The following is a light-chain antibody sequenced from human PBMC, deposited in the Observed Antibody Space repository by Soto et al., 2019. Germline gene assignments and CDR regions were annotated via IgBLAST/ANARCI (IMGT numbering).Light chain of an antibody. CDR3: QQRTDRPPWT. Sequence: EIVLTQAPATLSLSPGERATLSCRASQSIGLAIAWYQHKPGQAPRLLIFDASQRATGIPARFRGSVSGTDFTLSISSLEPEDFAAYYCQQRTDRPPWTFGQGTKVDIK. CDR1: QSIGLA. V-gene: IGKV3-11*01. CDR2: DAS. J-gene: IGKJ1*01.